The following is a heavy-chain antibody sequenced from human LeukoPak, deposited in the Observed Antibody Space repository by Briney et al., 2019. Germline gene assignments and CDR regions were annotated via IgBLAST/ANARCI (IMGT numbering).Heavy chain of an antibody. J-gene: IGHJ4*02. CDR3: ASFGAHSFDY. CDR2: INTGTGNP. CDR1: GYTFTSYA. D-gene: IGHD3-10*01. V-gene: IGHV7-4-1*02. Sequence: ASVKVSCKTSGYTFTSYAMNWVRQAPGQGLEFMGWINTGTGNPTYAQGFTGRFVFSLDTSVSTAYLQISTLKPEDTAAYYCASFGAHSFDYWGQGTLVTVSS.